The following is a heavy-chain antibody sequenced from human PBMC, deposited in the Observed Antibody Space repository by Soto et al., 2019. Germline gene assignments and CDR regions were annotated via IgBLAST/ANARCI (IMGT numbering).Heavy chain of an antibody. CDR2: IYPGDSDT. CDR3: ARRNYDFWSGYARYGMDV. CDR1: GYSFTSYW. D-gene: IGHD3-3*01. Sequence: GESLKISCKGSGYSFTSYWIGWVRQMPGKGLEWMGIIYPGDSDTRYSPSFQGQVTISADKSISTAYLQWSSLKASDTAMYYCARRNYDFWSGYARYGMDVWGQGTTVTVSS. V-gene: IGHV5-51*01. J-gene: IGHJ6*02.